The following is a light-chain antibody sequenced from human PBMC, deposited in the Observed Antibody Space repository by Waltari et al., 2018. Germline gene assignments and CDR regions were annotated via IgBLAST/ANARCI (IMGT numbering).Light chain of an antibody. Sequence: QSALTHPASVSGSPGQSITIPCSGVGSAVGASDSVSWHQHHPGKPPQVIIYDVTNRPSGVSDRFSAPKSANTAALTISRLQPEDEADYFCSSQTLDGLVLFGGGTRLTVL. CDR1: GSAVGASDS. CDR2: DVT. CDR3: SSQTLDGLVL. V-gene: IGLV2-14*03. J-gene: IGLJ2*01.